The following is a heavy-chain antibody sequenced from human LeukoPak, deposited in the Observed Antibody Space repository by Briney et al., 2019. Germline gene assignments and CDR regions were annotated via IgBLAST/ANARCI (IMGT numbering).Heavy chain of an antibody. CDR2: IKQDGSEK. J-gene: IGHJ4*02. V-gene: IGHV3-7*03. D-gene: IGHD4-17*01. CDR1: RFTFSSYW. Sequence: GGSLRLSCVASRFTFSSYWMNWVRQAPGKGLEWVANIKQDGSEKYYVDSVKGRFTISRDNAKNSLYLQMNSLQTEDTALYYCARSGGDYRRLDYWGQGILVTVSS. CDR3: ARSGGDYRRLDY.